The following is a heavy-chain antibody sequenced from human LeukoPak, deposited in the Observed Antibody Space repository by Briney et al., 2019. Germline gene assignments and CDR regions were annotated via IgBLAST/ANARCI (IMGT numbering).Heavy chain of an antibody. D-gene: IGHD6-13*01. CDR1: GYTFSGYY. J-gene: IGHJ5*02. CDR2: INPNSGGT. Sequence: GASVRLSCKASGYTFSGYYMHWVRQARGQGLEGMGCINPNSGGTNYAQKFPGWVTMTRDTSISTAYMELSRLRSDDTAVYYCARGTKQQLLGDWFDPWGQGTLVTVSS. CDR3: ARGTKQQLLGDWFDP. V-gene: IGHV1-2*04.